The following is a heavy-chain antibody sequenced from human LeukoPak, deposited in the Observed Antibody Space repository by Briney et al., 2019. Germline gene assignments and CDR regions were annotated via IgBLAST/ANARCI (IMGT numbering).Heavy chain of an antibody. J-gene: IGHJ6*03. CDR3: ATTLGSYDSSRRYYYYYYMDV. CDR1: GFTFSSYA. D-gene: IGHD3-22*01. Sequence: GGSLRLSCAASGFTFSSYAMSWVRQAPGKGLEWVSAISGSGGSTYYADSVKGRFTISRDNSKNTLYLQMNSLRAEDTAVYYCATTLGSYDSSRRYYYYYYMDVWCKGTTVTVSS. V-gene: IGHV3-23*01. CDR2: ISGSGGST.